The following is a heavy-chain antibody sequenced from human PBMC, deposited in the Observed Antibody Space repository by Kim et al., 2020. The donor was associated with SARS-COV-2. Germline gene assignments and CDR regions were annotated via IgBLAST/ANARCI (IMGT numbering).Heavy chain of an antibody. J-gene: IGHJ4*02. CDR3: AKDRGVVAGRGFDY. CDR1: GFTFDDYA. CDR2: ISWNSGSI. D-gene: IGHD2-15*01. V-gene: IGHV3-9*01. Sequence: GGSLRLSCAASGFTFDDYAMHWVRQAPGKGLEWVSGISWNSGSIGYADSVEGRFTISRDNAKNSLYLQMNSLRAEDTALYYCAKDRGVVAGRGFDYWGQG.